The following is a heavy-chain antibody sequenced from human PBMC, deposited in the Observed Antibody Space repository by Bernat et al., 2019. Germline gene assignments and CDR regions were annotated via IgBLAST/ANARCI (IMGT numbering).Heavy chain of an antibody. CDR3: ARGRGSGSGPREVYFDY. CDR1: GFTFSSYA. D-gene: IGHD3-10*01. V-gene: IGHV3-30-3*01. J-gene: IGHJ4*02. CDR2: ISYDGSNK. Sequence: QVQLVESGGGVVQPGRSLRLSCAASGFTFSSYAMHWVRQAPGKGLEGVAVISYDGSNKYYADSVKGRVTISRDNSKNALYLQMNSLRAEDTAVYYCARGRGSGSGPREVYFDYWGQGTLVTVSS.